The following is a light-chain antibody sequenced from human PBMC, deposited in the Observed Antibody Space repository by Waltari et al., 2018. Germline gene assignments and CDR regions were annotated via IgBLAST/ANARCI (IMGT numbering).Light chain of an antibody. CDR2: EVS. J-gene: IGLJ3*02. V-gene: IGLV2-23*02. CDR3: CSYVGYSTWV. Sequence: QSALTQPASVSGSPGQSITISCTGAGSDFGSSNLISWYQQHSGKAPKLMIYEVSQRPSGVSYRFSGSRSGNTASLTISGLHADDEADYYCCSYVGYSTWVFGGGTK. CDR1: GSDFGSSNL.